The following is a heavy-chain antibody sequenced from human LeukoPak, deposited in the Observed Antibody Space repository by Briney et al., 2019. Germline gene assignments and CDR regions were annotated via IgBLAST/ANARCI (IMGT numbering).Heavy chain of an antibody. Sequence: PGGSLRLSCAASGFTFSSCAMSWVRQAPGKGLEWVSAISGSGGSTYYADSVKGRFTISRDNSKNTLYLQMNSLRAEDTAVYYCARNNGAAAGISNWFDPWGQGTLVTVSS. J-gene: IGHJ5*02. V-gene: IGHV3-23*01. CDR3: ARNNGAAAGISNWFDP. D-gene: IGHD6-13*01. CDR2: ISGSGGST. CDR1: GFTFSSCA.